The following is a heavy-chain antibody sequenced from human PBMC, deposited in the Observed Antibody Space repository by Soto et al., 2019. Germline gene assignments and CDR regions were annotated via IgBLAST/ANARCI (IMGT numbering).Heavy chain of an antibody. CDR3: ARVKWIQLWFLWFDP. Sequence: SETLSLTCTVSGGSISSGDYYWSWIRQPPGKGLEWIGYIYYSGSTYYNPPLKSRVTISVDTSKNQFSLKLISVTAADTAVYYCARVKWIQLWFLWFDPWGQGTLVTVSS. J-gene: IGHJ5*02. CDR1: GGSISSGDYY. V-gene: IGHV4-30-4*01. D-gene: IGHD5-18*01. CDR2: IYYSGST.